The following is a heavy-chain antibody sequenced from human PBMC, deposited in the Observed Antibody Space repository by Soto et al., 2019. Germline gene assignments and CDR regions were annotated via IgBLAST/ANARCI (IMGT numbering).Heavy chain of an antibody. CDR1: GFTFSSYA. CDR2: ISGSGGST. D-gene: IGHD3-9*01. J-gene: IGHJ6*01. V-gene: IGHV3-23*01. CDR3: AKGRRYYDILTGSGFYYYYGMDV. Sequence: EVQLLESGGGLVQPGGSLRLSCAASGFTFSSYAMSWVRQAPGKGLEWVSAISGSGGSTYYADSVKGRFTISRDNSKNTLYLQMNSLRAEDTAVYYCAKGRRYYDILTGSGFYYYYGMDVW.